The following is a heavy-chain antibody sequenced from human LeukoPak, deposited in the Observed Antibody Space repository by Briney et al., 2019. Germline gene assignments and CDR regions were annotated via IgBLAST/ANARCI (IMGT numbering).Heavy chain of an antibody. V-gene: IGHV3-7*01. CDR3: VREARERGGFDY. Sequence: GGSLRLSCAGSGFTFSSYWMSWVRQAPGKGPEWVANIKQDGSEKYYVDSVKGRFTISRDNARNSLYLQMNSLRAEDTAVYYCVREARERGGFDYWGQGTLVTVSS. J-gene: IGHJ4*02. CDR2: IKQDGSEK. D-gene: IGHD5-24*01. CDR1: GFTFSSYW.